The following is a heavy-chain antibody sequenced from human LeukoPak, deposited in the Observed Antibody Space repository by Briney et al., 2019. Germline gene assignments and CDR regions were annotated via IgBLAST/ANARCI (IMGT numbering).Heavy chain of an antibody. CDR2: ISNNGGYT. V-gene: IGHV3-23*01. J-gene: IGHJ4*02. CDR3: AKQLGYCSDGSCYFPY. CDR1: GGSFSGYY. Sequence: ETLSLTCAVYGGSFSGYYWSWVRQAPGKGLEWVSAISNNGGYTYYADSVQGRFTISRDNSKSTLCLQMNSLRAEDTAVYYCAKQLGYCSDGSCYFPYWGQGTLVTVSS. D-gene: IGHD2-15*01.